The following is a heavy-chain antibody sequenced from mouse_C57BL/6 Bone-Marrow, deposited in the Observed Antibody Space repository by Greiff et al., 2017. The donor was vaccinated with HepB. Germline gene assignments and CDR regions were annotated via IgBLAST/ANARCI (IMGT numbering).Heavy chain of an antibody. V-gene: IGHV1-47*01. CDR1: GYTFTTYP. Sequence: VKLQQSGAELVKPGASVKMSCKASGYTFTTYPIEWMKQNHGKSLEWIGNFHPYNDDTKYNEKFKGKATLTVEKSSSTVYLELSRLTSDDSAVYYCARRGLPRYWYFDVWGTGTTVTVSS. CDR3: ARRGLPRYWYFDV. J-gene: IGHJ1*03. CDR2: FHPYNDDT. D-gene: IGHD2-4*01.